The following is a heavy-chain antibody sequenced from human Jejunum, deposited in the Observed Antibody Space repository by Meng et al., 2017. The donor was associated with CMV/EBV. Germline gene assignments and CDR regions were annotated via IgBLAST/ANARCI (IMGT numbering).Heavy chain of an antibody. CDR1: GFTFTSYS. J-gene: IGHJ4*02. CDR2: ISGSSTYI. D-gene: IGHD4-11*01. Sequence: LSCTASGFTFTSYSITWVRQAPGKGLEWLSYISGSSTYIYHADSVKGRFTISRDNAKNSLYLQMNSLRTDDTAIYYCARLQYFDYWGRGTLVTVSS. CDR3: ARLQYFDY. V-gene: IGHV3-21*01.